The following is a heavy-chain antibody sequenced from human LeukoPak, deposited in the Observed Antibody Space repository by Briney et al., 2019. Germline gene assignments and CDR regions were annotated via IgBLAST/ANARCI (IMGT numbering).Heavy chain of an antibody. CDR2: MNPNSGAT. D-gene: IGHD6-13*01. V-gene: IGHV1-8*01. Sequence: ASVKVSCKASGYTFTSYDFNWLRQATGQGPEWMGWMNPNSGATGYAQKFQGRVTMTRSASINTAYMELTNLRSEDTAVYYCAKDYSSSWWFHYWGQGTLVTVSS. CDR1: GYTFTSYD. J-gene: IGHJ4*02. CDR3: AKDYSSSWWFHY.